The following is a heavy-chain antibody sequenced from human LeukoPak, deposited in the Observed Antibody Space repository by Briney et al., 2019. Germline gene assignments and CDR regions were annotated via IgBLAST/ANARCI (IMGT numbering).Heavy chain of an antibody. CDR2: IWYDGSNK. V-gene: IGHV3-33*06. CDR1: GFTFNSYG. Sequence: GGSLRLSCAASGFTFNSYGMHWVRQAPGKGLEWVAVIWYDGSNKYYADSVKGRFTISRDNSKNTLYLQMNSLRAEDTAVYYCAKDTRYYYDSSGPYYFDYWGQGTLVTVSS. J-gene: IGHJ4*02. D-gene: IGHD3-22*01. CDR3: AKDTRYYYDSSGPYYFDY.